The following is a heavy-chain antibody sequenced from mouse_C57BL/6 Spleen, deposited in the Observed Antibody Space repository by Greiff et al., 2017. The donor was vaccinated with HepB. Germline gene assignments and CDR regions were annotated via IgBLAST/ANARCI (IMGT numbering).Heavy chain of an antibody. D-gene: IGHD1-1*01. CDR3: ARRYYGSPWYFDV. Sequence: VQLQQSGPELVKPGASVKISCKASGYTFTDYYMNWVKQSHGKSLEWIGDINPNNGGTSYNQKFKCKATLTVDKSSSTAYMELRSLTSEDSAVYYCARRYYGSPWYFDVWGTGTTVTVSS. V-gene: IGHV1-26*01. CDR1: GYTFTDYY. CDR2: INPNNGGT. J-gene: IGHJ1*03.